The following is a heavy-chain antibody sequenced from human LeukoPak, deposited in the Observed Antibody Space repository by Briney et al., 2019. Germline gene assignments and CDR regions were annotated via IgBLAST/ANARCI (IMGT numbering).Heavy chain of an antibody. J-gene: IGHJ3*02. CDR2: ISEGGTKT. D-gene: IGHD3-22*01. Sequence: PGGSLRLSCAASGFTFSDYYMYWIRQAPGKGLEWLAYISEGGTKTHYADSVRGRFTVSRDNAKISLYLEMNSLRAEDMAEYYCAGHYYDSGGYYCAFDIWGRGAMVTVSS. CDR3: AGHYYDSGGYYCAFDI. CDR1: GFTFSDYY. V-gene: IGHV3-11*01.